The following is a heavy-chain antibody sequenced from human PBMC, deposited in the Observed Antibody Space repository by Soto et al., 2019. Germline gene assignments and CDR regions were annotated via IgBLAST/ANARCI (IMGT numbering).Heavy chain of an antibody. Sequence: QVQLQESGPGLVKPSETLSLTCTVSGGSISSYYWSWIRQPPGKGLEWIEYIYYSGSTNYNPSLKSRVTISVDTSKNQFSLKLSSVTAADTAVYYCARRWGDYFDYWGQGTLVTVSS. D-gene: IGHD3-16*01. J-gene: IGHJ4*02. V-gene: IGHV4-59*08. CDR3: ARRWGDYFDY. CDR2: IYYSGST. CDR1: GGSISSYY.